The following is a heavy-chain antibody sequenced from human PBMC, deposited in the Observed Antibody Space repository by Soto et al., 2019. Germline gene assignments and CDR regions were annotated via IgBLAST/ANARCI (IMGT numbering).Heavy chain of an antibody. CDR3: ARDPGGTAFAEWAYYFDY. J-gene: IGHJ4*02. CDR1: GFTFSSYA. D-gene: IGHD3-16*01. V-gene: IGHV3-30-3*01. Sequence: QVQLVESGGGVVQPGRSLRLSCAASGFTFSSYAMHWVRQAPGKGLEWVAVISYDGSNKYYADSVKGRFTISRDNSKNTLSLQMNSLRAEDTAVYYCARDPGGTAFAEWAYYFDYWGQRTLVTVSS. CDR2: ISYDGSNK.